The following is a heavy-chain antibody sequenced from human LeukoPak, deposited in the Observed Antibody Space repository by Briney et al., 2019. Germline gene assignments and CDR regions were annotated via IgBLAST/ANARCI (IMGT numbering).Heavy chain of an antibody. CDR2: INHSGST. D-gene: IGHD6-19*01. CDR1: GGSVSGYY. V-gene: IGHV4-34*01. J-gene: IGHJ6*02. CDR3: ARGHSNSSGWYGDPYYYYYGMDV. Sequence: SETLSLTCAVYGGSVSGYYWSWIRQPPGKGLEWIGKINHSGSTNYNPSLKSRVTISVDTSKNQFSLKLSSVTAADTAVYYRARGHSNSSGWYGDPYYYYYGMDVWGQGTTVTVSS.